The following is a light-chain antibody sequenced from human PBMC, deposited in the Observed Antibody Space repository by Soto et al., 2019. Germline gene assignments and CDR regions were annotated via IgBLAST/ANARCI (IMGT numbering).Light chain of an antibody. CDR1: QSVSSSY. CDR2: GAS. CDR3: QQYGSSPL. Sequence: IVLTQSPGTLSLSPGERATLSCRASQSVSSSYLAWYQQKPGQAPRLPIYGASSRATGIPDRFSGSGSGTDFTLTISRLEPEDFAVYYCQQYGSSPLFGQGTRLEIK. J-gene: IGKJ5*01. V-gene: IGKV3-20*01.